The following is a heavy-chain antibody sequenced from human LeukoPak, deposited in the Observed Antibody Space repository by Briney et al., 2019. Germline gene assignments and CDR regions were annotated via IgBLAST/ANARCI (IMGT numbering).Heavy chain of an antibody. Sequence: GASVKVSCKASGYTFISYDISWVRQAPGQGLEWMGWISAYNGNTNYAQKLQGRVTMTTDTSTSTAYMELRSLRSDDTAVYYCVRFSRGRRLIDYWGQGTLVTVSS. CDR3: VRFSRGRRLIDY. CDR2: ISAYNGNT. CDR1: GYTFISYD. V-gene: IGHV1-18*01. J-gene: IGHJ4*02.